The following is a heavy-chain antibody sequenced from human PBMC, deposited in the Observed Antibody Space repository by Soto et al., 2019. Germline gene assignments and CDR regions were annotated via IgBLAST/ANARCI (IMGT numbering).Heavy chain of an antibody. J-gene: IGHJ5*02. D-gene: IGHD6-25*01. V-gene: IGHV4-39*01. Sequence: SETLSLTCTVSGGSISSSDFYWGWLRQTPGKGLEFIGSMYYSGSTYYNPSLKSRLTISVDTSKNQFTLKLISVTAADTAVYYCAVVDSTGNWIDPWGEGALVTVSS. CDR2: MYYSGST. CDR1: GGSISSSDFY. CDR3: AVVDSTGNWIDP.